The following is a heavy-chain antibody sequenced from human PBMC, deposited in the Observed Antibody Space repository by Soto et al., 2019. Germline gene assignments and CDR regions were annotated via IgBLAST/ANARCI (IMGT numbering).Heavy chain of an antibody. V-gene: IGHV2-5*02. CDR2: VYWDDSK. CDR1: GFSLSTRDVG. D-gene: IGHD2-2*01. CDR3: AHCRGGVASF. J-gene: IGHJ4*02. Sequence: QITLNESGPTLVKPTQTLTLTCTFSGFSLSTRDVGVGWIRQPPGEALEWLGVVYWDDSKTYSPSLESRLTITKDTSKNQVVLRMTIMDPVDTATYYCAHCRGGVASFWGQGTLVTVSS.